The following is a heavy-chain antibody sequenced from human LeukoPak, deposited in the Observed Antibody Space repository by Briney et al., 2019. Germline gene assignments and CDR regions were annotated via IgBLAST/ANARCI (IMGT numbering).Heavy chain of an antibody. Sequence: GGSLRLSCAASGFTFSSYWMSWVRQAPGKGLEWVANIKQDGSEKYYVDSVKGRFTISRDNAKNSLYLQMNSLRAEDTAVYYCARARDLDDSSGYSFDYWGQGTLVTVSS. D-gene: IGHD3-22*01. V-gene: IGHV3-7*01. CDR2: IKQDGSEK. J-gene: IGHJ4*02. CDR1: GFTFSSYW. CDR3: ARARDLDDSSGYSFDY.